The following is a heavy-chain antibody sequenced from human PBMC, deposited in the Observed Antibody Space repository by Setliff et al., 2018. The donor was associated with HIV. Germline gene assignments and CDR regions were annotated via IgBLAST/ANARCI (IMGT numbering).Heavy chain of an antibody. CDR3: ARVGDSRSSYGMDV. Sequence: PSETLSLTCAVYGVSFSGYYWNWIRQTPGKGLEWIGEIDHSGSTNYNPSLKSRVTISLDTSKNQFSLRLTSVTAADTAVYYCARVGDSRSSYGMDVWGQGTTVTVSS. J-gene: IGHJ6*02. CDR1: GVSFSGYY. CDR2: IDHSGST. V-gene: IGHV4-34*01. D-gene: IGHD6-6*01.